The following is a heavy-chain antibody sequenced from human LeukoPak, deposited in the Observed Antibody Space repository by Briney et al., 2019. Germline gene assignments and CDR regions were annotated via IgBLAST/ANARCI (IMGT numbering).Heavy chain of an antibody. Sequence: ASETLSLTCTVSGDSISRGRYYWSWVRQPAGKELEWIGRIYASGKTDYNPYTPSLKSRVAMSLDTSKNQVSLYLTSVTAADTAMYFCARSFSEKFYFESWGQGTLVTVSS. CDR3: ARSFSEKFYFES. J-gene: IGHJ4*02. D-gene: IGHD1-26*01. V-gene: IGHV4-61*02. CDR2: IYASGKT. CDR1: GDSISRGRYY.